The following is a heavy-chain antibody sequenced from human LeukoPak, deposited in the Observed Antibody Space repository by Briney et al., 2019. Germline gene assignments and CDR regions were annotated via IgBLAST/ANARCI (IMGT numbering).Heavy chain of an antibody. CDR2: IYYSGST. D-gene: IGHD4-17*01. CDR3: ARGQDYGDYVDY. CDR1: GGSISSYY. Sequence: PSETLSHTCTVSGGSISSYYWSWIRQPPGKGLEWIGYIYYSGSTNYNPSLKSRVTISVDTSKNQFSLKLSSVTAADTAVYYCARGQDYGDYVDYWGQGTLVTVSS. V-gene: IGHV4-59*01. J-gene: IGHJ4*02.